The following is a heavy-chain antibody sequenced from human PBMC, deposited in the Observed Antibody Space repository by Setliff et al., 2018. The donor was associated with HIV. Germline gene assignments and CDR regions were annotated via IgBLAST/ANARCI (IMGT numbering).Heavy chain of an antibody. V-gene: IGHV4-61*09. D-gene: IGHD5-18*01. CDR3: AKGVRGYNKGGLDH. Sequence: SETLSLTCSVSGGSIKNGPSSWTWIRQPAGKGLEWIGHIYTSGTTNYNSSLNSRVTISVGTSKNQFSLKLTSVTAADTAVYYCAKGVRGYNKGGLDHWGQGTLVTVSS. CDR1: GGSIKNGPSS. J-gene: IGHJ4*02. CDR2: IYTSGTT.